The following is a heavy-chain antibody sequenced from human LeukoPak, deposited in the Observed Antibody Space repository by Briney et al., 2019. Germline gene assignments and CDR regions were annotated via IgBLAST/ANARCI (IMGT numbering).Heavy chain of an antibody. CDR2: INSSGGK. D-gene: IGHD3-10*01. CDR1: GFTFSTYS. CDR3: TKGGSFSGSYYINWFDP. J-gene: IGHJ5*02. Sequence: PGGSLRLSCAVSGFTFSTYSMNWVRQAPGKGLEWVTTINSSGGKNYAESVKGRFTISRDNSKKTLYLQMNSLRPEDTAVYYCTKGGSFSGSYYINWFDPWGQGTPATVSS. V-gene: IGHV3-23*01.